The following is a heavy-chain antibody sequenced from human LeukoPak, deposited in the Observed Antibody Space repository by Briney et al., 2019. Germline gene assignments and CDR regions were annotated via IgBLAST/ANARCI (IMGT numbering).Heavy chain of an antibody. V-gene: IGHV4-39*01. CDR2: IYNSGST. CDR1: GDSISSYRYY. Sequence: SETLSLTCAVSGDSISSYRYYWGWIRQPPGKGLEWIGSIYNSGSTSYNPSLKSRVTISADTSKNQFSLKVNSVTAADTAIYYCARNTTDTAFENWGPGTLVTVSS. CDR3: ARNTTDTAFEN. J-gene: IGHJ4*02. D-gene: IGHD1-14*01.